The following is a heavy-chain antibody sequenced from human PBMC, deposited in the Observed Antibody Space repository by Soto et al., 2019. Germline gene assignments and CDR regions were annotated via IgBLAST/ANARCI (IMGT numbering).Heavy chain of an antibody. D-gene: IGHD3-10*01. CDR2: IYYSGST. J-gene: IGHJ3*02. CDR1: GGSISSYY. V-gene: IGHV4-59*01. CDR3: ARDGMVRGVINDAFDI. Sequence: QVQLQESGPGLVKPSETLSLTCTVSGGSISSYYWSWIRQPPGKGLEWIGYIYYSGSTNYNPSLESRVTISVDTSKNQFSLKLSSVTAADTAVYYCARDGMVRGVINDAFDIWGQGTMVTVSS.